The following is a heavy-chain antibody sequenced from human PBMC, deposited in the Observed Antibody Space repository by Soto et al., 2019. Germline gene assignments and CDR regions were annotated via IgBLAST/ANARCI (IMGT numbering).Heavy chain of an antibody. CDR2: IVSGSTYT. V-gene: IGHV3-11*06. CDR3: ARVDGESRMDV. Sequence: QVQLVESGGGLVKPGGSLRLSCAASGFTFSDYYMSWIRQAPGKGLEWISYIVSGSTYTNYADSVKGRCTISRDNAKESLYLEMNSLRAEDTAVYYCARVDGESRMDVWGQGTTVSVSS. J-gene: IGHJ6*02. D-gene: IGHD2-21*01. CDR1: GFTFSDYY.